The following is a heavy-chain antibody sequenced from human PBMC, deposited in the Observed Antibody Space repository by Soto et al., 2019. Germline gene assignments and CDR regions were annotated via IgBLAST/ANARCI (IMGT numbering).Heavy chain of an antibody. J-gene: IGHJ4*02. Sequence: ASVKVSCKASGYTFTSYDINWVRQATGQGLEWMGWMNPNSGNTGYAQKFQGRVTMTRNTSISTAYMELSSLRSEDTAGYYGARASAAAGTGGGYWGQGTLVTVSS. V-gene: IGHV1-8*02. CDR2: MNPNSGNT. CDR3: ARASAAAGTGGGY. CDR1: GYTFTSYD. D-gene: IGHD6-13*01.